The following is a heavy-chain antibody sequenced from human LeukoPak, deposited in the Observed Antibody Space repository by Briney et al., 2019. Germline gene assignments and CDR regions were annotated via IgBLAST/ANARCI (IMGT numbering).Heavy chain of an antibody. Sequence: GGSLRLSCAASGFTFDDYAMHWVRQAPGKGLEWVSGISWNSGSIGYADSVKGRFTISRDNAKNSLYLQMNSLRAEDTALYYCAKDNGYSSGWYAHFDYWGQGTLVTVSS. D-gene: IGHD6-19*01. CDR3: AKDNGYSSGWYAHFDY. J-gene: IGHJ4*02. V-gene: IGHV3-9*01. CDR2: ISWNSGSI. CDR1: GFTFDDYA.